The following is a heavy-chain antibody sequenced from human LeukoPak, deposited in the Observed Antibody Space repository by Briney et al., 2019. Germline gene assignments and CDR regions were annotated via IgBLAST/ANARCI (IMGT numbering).Heavy chain of an antibody. CDR1: GFTFSSYA. V-gene: IGHV3-30*04. Sequence: PGGSLRLSCAASGFTFSSYAMHWVRQAPGKGLERVAVISYDGSNKYYADSVKGRFTISRDNSKNTLYLQMNSLRADDTAVYYCARVLTTVTTDSYYFDYWGQGTLVTVSS. D-gene: IGHD4-11*01. CDR2: ISYDGSNK. CDR3: ARVLTTVTTDSYYFDY. J-gene: IGHJ4*02.